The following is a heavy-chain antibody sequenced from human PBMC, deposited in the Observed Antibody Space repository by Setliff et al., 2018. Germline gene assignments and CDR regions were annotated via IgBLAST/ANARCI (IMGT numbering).Heavy chain of an antibody. CDR3: ARAISGWYSAHYYYMDV. V-gene: IGHV4-59*08. CDR2: MYYSGDT. CDR1: GGSVRGYY. D-gene: IGHD6-19*01. Sequence: SETLSLTCTVSGGSVRGYYWSWMRQPPGKGLEWIGYMYYSGDTNYNPSLKSRVTISVDTSKNQFSLGLRSVTAADTAVYYCARAISGWYSAHYYYMDVWGKGTTGSVAS. J-gene: IGHJ6*03.